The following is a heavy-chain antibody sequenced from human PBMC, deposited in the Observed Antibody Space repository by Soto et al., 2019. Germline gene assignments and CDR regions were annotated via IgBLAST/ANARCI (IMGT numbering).Heavy chain of an antibody. J-gene: IGHJ6*02. Sequence: SVKVSCKASGYTFTSYGISWVRQAPGQGLEWMGAIIPVFGTPNYAQKFQDRVTITADESTTTVYMEVRSLTSEDTTVYYCARGDATKIVVTTYYAMDVWGQGTTFTVS. V-gene: IGHV1-69*13. CDR2: IIPVFGTP. CDR3: ARGDATKIVVTTYYAMDV. D-gene: IGHD3-22*01. CDR1: GYTFTSYG.